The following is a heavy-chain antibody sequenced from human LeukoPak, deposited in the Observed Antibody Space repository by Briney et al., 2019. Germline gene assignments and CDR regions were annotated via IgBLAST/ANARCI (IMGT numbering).Heavy chain of an antibody. V-gene: IGHV1-69*04. J-gene: IGHJ3*02. D-gene: IGHD5-18*01. Sequence: GASVKVSCKASGGTFSSYAISWVRQAPGQGLEWMGRIIPILGIANYAQKFQGRVTITADKSTSTAYMELSSLRSEDTAVYYCARVPNHFIYHGYESDADAFDIWGQGTMVTVSS. CDR1: GGTFSSYA. CDR3: ARVPNHFIYHGYESDADAFDI. CDR2: IIPILGIA.